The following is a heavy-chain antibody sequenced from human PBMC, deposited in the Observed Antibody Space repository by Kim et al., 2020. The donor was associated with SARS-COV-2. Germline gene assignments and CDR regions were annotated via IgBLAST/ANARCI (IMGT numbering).Heavy chain of an antibody. Sequence: ASVKVSCKVSGYTLTELSMHWVRQAPGKGLEWMGGFDPEDGETIYAQKFQGRVTMTEDTSTDTAYMELSSLRSEDTAVYYCATAVGSDPYYYYGMDVWGQGTTVTVSS. CDR1: GYTLTELS. D-gene: IGHD2-15*01. V-gene: IGHV1-24*01. J-gene: IGHJ6*02. CDR2: FDPEDGET. CDR3: ATAVGSDPYYYYGMDV.